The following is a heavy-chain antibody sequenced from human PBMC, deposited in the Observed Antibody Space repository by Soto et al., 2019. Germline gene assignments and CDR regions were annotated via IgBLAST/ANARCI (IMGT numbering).Heavy chain of an antibody. CDR3: ASSPGRRNPDI. CDR1: GYSFTSYY. Sequence: ASVKVSCKASGYSFTSYYMHWVRQAPGQGLEWVGIINPRDATTAYAPKFQGRVTVTRDTSTSTVYMEVNSLRSEDTAVYYCASSPGRRNPDIWGQGTMVTVSS. V-gene: IGHV1-46*01. J-gene: IGHJ3*02. CDR2: INPRDATT.